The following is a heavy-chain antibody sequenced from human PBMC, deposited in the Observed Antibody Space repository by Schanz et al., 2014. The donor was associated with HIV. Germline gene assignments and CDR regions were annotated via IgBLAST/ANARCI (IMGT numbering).Heavy chain of an antibody. Sequence: QVQLQESGPGLVKPSETLSLTCTVYGESLSGYYWTWIRQPPKKGLEWIGEINHSGSTNYTPSLKSRVAISVDTSKKQCSLTLDSVPAADTAVYYCARGIRQSRRDCRSPNCNTGWFDPWGQGTLVTVSS. J-gene: IGHJ5*02. V-gene: IGHV4-34*01. CDR2: INHSGST. CDR1: GESLSGYY. CDR3: ARGIRQSRRDCRSPNCNTGWFDP. D-gene: IGHD2-2*02.